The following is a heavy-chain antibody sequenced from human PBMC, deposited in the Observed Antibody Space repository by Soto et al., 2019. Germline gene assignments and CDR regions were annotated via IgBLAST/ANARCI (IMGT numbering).Heavy chain of an antibody. CDR3: ARNRQSGLDY. D-gene: IGHD3-10*01. V-gene: IGHV1-46*01. CDR2: INPTGGST. Sequence: QVQLVQSGAEVKKPGASVKVSCKASGYTFTTYYIHWVRQAPGQGLEWMGLINPTGGSTSYAQKFRGRVTMTRDTSTRTVYMELSGLRSEDTAVYYCARNRQSGLDYWGQGTLVTVSS. CDR1: GYTFTTYY. J-gene: IGHJ4*02.